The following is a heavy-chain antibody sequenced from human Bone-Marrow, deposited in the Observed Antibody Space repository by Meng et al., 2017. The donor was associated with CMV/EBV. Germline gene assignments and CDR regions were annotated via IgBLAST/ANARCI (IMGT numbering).Heavy chain of an antibody. CDR1: GYTFTSYG. J-gene: IGHJ4*02. V-gene: IGHV1-8*02. CDR3: ARGGPDIVVVPAARGNFDY. CDR2: MNPNSGNT. D-gene: IGHD2-2*01. Sequence: ASVKVSCKASGYTFTSYGISWVRQAPGQGLEWMGWMNPNSGNTGYAQKFQGRVTLTRNTSISTAYMELSDLRSEDTAVYYCARGGPDIVVVPAARGNFDYWGQGTRVTVSS.